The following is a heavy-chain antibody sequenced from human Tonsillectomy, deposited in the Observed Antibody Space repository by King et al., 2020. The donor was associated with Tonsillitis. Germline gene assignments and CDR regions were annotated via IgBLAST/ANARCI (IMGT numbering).Heavy chain of an antibody. CDR2: MYTSGST. CDR1: GGFISSGSYY. CDR3: ARESDANQVTGYMDG. J-gene: IGHJ6*03. V-gene: IGHV4-61*02. D-gene: IGHD1-20*01. Sequence: VQLQESGPGLVKPSQTLSLTCNVSGGFISSGSYYWSWIRQPAGKGLEWIGRMYTSGSTNYNPSLRSRVTISVDTSKNQFSLMLSSVTAADTAVYYCARESDANQVTGYMDGWGKGTTVTVSS.